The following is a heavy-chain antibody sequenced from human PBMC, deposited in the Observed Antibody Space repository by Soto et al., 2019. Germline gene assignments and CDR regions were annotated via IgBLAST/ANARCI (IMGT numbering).Heavy chain of an antibody. Sequence: EVQLLESGGGLVQPGGSLRLSCAASGFTFSSYAMSWVRQAPGKGLEWVSAISGSGGSTYYADSVKGRFTISRDNSKNPLYLQMNSLRAEDTAVYYCAKDIHYYGSGSSPYDYYFDYWGQGTLVTVSS. CDR3: AKDIHYYGSGSSPYDYYFDY. CDR2: ISGSGGST. V-gene: IGHV3-23*01. D-gene: IGHD3-10*01. J-gene: IGHJ4*02. CDR1: GFTFSSYA.